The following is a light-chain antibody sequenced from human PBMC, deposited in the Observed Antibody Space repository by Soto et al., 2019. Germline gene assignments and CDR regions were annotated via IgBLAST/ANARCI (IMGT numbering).Light chain of an antibody. J-gene: IGLJ2*01. CDR2: YDS. CDR3: PVWDSSSDLVV. V-gene: IGLV3-21*04. CDR1: NIGSKS. Sequence: SYELTQPPSVSVAPGKTARITCGGNNIGSKSVHWYQQKPGQAPVLVIYYDSDRPSGIPERFSGSNSGNTATLTISRVEAGGEADYYCPVWDSSSDLVVFGGGTKLTVL.